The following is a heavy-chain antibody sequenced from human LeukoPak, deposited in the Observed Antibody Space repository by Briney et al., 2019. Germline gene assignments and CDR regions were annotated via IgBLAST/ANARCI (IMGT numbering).Heavy chain of an antibody. Sequence: ASLKVSCKASGYTFTENYIHWVRQAPGQGLEWMGLINPYTGAANYTQNFQGRVTMTRDTSVSTAYMHLSGLRSDDTAVYYCARGKSGYSPWGQGTPVTVSS. V-gene: IGHV1-2*02. CDR3: ARGKSGYSP. CDR1: GYTFTENY. J-gene: IGHJ4*02. D-gene: IGHD3-22*01. CDR2: INPYTGAA.